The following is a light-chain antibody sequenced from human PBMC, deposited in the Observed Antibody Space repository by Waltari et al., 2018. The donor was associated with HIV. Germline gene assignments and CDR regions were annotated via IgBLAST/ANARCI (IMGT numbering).Light chain of an antibody. J-gene: IGLJ2*01. CDR3: AAWDDSLNGVV. CDR1: GSNIGNQS. CDR2: YDD. V-gene: IGLV1-36*01. Sequence: QSVLPQPPSVSDAPRHTVPISSSGSGSNIGNQSVNCYQQLPGKPPKLLIYYDDLLASGVSDRFSGSKSGTSASLAISGLQSEDESDYYCAAWDDSLNGVVFGGGTKLTVL.